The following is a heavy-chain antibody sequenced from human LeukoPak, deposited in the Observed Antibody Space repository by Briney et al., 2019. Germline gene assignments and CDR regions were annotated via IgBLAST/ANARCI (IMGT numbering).Heavy chain of an antibody. CDR3: TRDSYYDPS. CDR1: GFTFGDYA. V-gene: IGHV3-49*04. CDR2: IRSKAYGGTT. J-gene: IGHJ4*02. D-gene: IGHD3-3*01. Sequence: PGGSLRLSCTASGFTFGDYAMSWVRQAPGKGLEWVGFIRSKAYGGTTEYAASVKGRFTISRDDSKSIAYLQMNSLKTEDTAVYYCTRDSYYDPSWGQGTLVTVSS.